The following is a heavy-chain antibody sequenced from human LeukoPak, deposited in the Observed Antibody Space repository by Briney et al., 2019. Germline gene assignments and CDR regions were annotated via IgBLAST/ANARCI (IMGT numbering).Heavy chain of an antibody. Sequence: PGGSLRPSCAASGFTFSTYWMHWVRQAPGEGPVWVSRINPDGSTTTYADSVKGRFTISRDNAKNTLYRQMNSLRAEDTAVYYCARVRVGAYDFEYWGQGALVTVSS. D-gene: IGHD3-10*01. CDR1: GFTFSTYW. V-gene: IGHV3-74*01. CDR3: ARVRVGAYDFEY. J-gene: IGHJ4*02. CDR2: INPDGSTT.